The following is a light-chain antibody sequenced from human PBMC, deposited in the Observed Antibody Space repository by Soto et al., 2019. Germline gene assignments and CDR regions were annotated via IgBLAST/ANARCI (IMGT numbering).Light chain of an antibody. J-gene: IGKJ1*01. CDR2: AAS. V-gene: IGKV1-39*01. CDR1: QSISSY. CDR3: QQTYKTPLT. Sequence: DIEVTQSPSSLSASVGDRVTITCRASQSISSYLNWYQQKPGKAPKLLIYAASSLSSGVPSKFSGSGSGTDFTLTISVLQPEDSATYYCQQTYKTPLTFGQGTKVDIK.